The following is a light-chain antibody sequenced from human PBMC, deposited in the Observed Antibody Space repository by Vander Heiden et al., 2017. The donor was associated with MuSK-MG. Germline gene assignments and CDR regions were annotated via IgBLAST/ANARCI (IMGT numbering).Light chain of an antibody. CDR2: DSD. CDR3: AAWDQSRSGRV. V-gene: IGLV1-51*01. CDR1: GSNIGQNS. J-gene: IGLJ3*02. Sequence: QSVLTQPPSVSAAPGQMVTISCSGSGSNIGQNSVSWYQQLPETAPKLLIYDSDKRPSGIPDRFSASKSGTSATLAITGLQTGDEADYYCAAWDQSRSGRVFGGGTKLTVL.